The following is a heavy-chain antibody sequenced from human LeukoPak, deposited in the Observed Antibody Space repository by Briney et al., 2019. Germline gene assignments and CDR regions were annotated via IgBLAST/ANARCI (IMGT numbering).Heavy chain of an antibody. CDR1: GGSISSYY. J-gene: IGHJ5*02. D-gene: IGHD4-11*01. CDR3: ARDALTVSSSWFDP. Sequence: SETLSLTCTVSGGSISSYYWSWIRQPPGKGLEWIGYIYYSGSTNYNPSLKSRVTIPVDTSKNQFSLKLSSVTAADTAVYYCARDALTVSSSWFDPWGQGTLVTVSS. V-gene: IGHV4-59*01. CDR2: IYYSGST.